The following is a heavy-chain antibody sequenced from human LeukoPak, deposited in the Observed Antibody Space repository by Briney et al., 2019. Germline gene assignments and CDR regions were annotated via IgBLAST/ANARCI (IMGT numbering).Heavy chain of an antibody. CDR2: IKQDGSEK. D-gene: IGHD4-17*01. CDR3: ARTVRGYIDY. CDR1: GFTFTTYW. J-gene: IGHJ4*02. V-gene: IGHV3-7*03. Sequence: GGSLRLSCAASGFTFTTYWMSWVRQAPGKGLEWMANIKQDGSEKYYVDSVKGRFTISRDNAKSSLYLQMNSLRAEDTAVYYCARTVRGYIDYWGQGTLVTVSS.